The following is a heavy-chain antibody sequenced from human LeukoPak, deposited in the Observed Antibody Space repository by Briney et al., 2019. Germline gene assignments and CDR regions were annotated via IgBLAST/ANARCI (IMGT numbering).Heavy chain of an antibody. CDR1: GGSFSGYY. Sequence: PSETLSLTCAVYGGSFSGYYWSWIRQPPGKGLEWIGEINHSGSTNYNPSLKSRVTISVDTSKNQFSLKLSSVTAADTAVYYCARSIGPIPFDYWGQGTLVTVSS. V-gene: IGHV4-34*01. CDR2: INHSGST. CDR3: ARSIGPIPFDY. J-gene: IGHJ4*02. D-gene: IGHD2-2*02.